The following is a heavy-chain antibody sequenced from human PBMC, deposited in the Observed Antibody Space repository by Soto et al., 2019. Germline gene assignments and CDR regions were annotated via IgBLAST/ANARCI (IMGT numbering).Heavy chain of an antibody. CDR2: ISSSSSYR. J-gene: IGHJ4*02. CDR3: AAGTTLQRDF. D-gene: IGHD1-7*01. Sequence: VQLVESGGGLVKPGGSLRLSCAGSGFTFSDYYINWIRQAPGKGLEWVSFISSSSSYRTYADSVKGRFTISRDNTKNSLFLQMNSLRAEDTAVYYCAAGTTLQRDFWGQGTLVTVSS. CDR1: GFTFSDYY. V-gene: IGHV3-11*06.